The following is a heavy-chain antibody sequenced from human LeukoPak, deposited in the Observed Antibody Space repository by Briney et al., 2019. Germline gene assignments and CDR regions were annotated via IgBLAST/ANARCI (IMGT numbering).Heavy chain of an antibody. J-gene: IGHJ5*02. V-gene: IGHV1-69*02. Sequence: GSSVKVSCKASGGTFSSYTISWVRQAPGQGLEWMGRIIPILGIANYAQKFQGRVTITAGKSTSTAYMELSSLRSEDTAVYYCARVLTDNWNWFDPWGQGTLVTVSS. CDR1: GGTFSSYT. CDR2: IIPILGIA. CDR3: ARVLTDNWNWFDP. D-gene: IGHD1-20*01.